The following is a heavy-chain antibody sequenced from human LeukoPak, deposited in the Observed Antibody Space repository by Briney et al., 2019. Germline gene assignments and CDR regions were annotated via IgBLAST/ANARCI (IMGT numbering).Heavy chain of an antibody. CDR3: ARVEEAAAFNP. J-gene: IGHJ4*02. V-gene: IGHV3-21*01. Sequence: PGGSLRLSCAASGFTFSSYSMNWVRQAPGKGLEWVSSISSSGSYIYYAGSVKGRFTISRDNAKNSLYLQMNSLRAEDTAVYYCARVEEAAAFNPWGQGTLVTVSS. D-gene: IGHD6-13*01. CDR2: ISSSGSYI. CDR1: GFTFSSYS.